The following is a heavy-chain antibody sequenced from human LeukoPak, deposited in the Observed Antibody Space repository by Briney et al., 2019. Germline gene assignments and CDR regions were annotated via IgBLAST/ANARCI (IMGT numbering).Heavy chain of an antibody. CDR2: ISSSSSYI. Sequence: KFGGSLRLSCAASGFTFSSYSMNWVRQAPGKGLEWVSSISSSSSYIYYADSVKGRFTISRDNAKNSLYLQMNSLRAEDTAVYYCARDPRAILGATDFDYWGQGTLVTVSS. V-gene: IGHV3-21*01. J-gene: IGHJ4*02. D-gene: IGHD1-26*01. CDR3: ARDPRAILGATDFDY. CDR1: GFTFSSYS.